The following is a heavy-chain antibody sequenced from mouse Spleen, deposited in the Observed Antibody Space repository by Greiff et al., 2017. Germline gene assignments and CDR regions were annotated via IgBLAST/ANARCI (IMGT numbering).Heavy chain of an antibody. V-gene: IGHV6-3*01. D-gene: IGHD2-5*01. CDR2: IRLKSDNYAT. Sequence: EVQRVESGGGLVQPGGSMKLSCVASGFTFSNYWMNWVRQSPEKGLEWVAQIRLKSDNYATHYAESVKGRFTISRDDSKSSVYLQMNNLRAEDTGIYYCTTGPSYYSNYFYYAMDYWGQGTSVTVSS. CDR3: TTGPSYYSNYFYYAMDY. CDR1: GFTFSNYW. J-gene: IGHJ4*01.